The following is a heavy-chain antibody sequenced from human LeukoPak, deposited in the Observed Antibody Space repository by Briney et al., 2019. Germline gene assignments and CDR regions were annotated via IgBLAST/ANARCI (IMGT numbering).Heavy chain of an antibody. Sequence: GGSLRLSCAASGFTVSSNYMSWVRQAPGKGLEWVSVIYSGGSTYYADSVKGRFTISRDNSKNTLYLQMNSLRAEDTAVYYCARDRGSDAFDIWGQGTMVTVSS. D-gene: IGHD3-10*01. CDR2: IYSGGST. CDR1: GFTVSSNY. V-gene: IGHV3-66*01. CDR3: ARDRGSDAFDI. J-gene: IGHJ3*02.